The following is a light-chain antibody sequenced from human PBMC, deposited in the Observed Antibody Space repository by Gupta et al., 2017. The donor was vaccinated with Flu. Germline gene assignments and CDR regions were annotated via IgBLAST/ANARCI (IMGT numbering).Light chain of an antibody. CDR1: STDIGAGHD. Sequence: SVLTPPPSVSGAPGQRVTISCTGTSTDIGAGHDVHWYQQLPGTAPRRLIYANTNRPAGGPARVAGSKSGTSASMAITGLQADDEAEYYCQYHDNSRGGGAYVFGTGTKVSVL. CDR3: QYHDNSRGGGAYV. J-gene: IGLJ1*01. CDR2: ANT. V-gene: IGLV1-40*01.